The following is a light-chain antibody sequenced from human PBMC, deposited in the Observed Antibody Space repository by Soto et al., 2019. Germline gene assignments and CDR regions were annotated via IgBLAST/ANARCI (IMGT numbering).Light chain of an antibody. J-gene: IGLJ2*01. V-gene: IGLV2-14*03. CDR2: DVR. Sequence: QSALTQPASVSGSPGQSITISCTGTSSDVGGHNFVSWYQQHPGRAPKLMIYDVRNRPSGVSNRSSGSKSANTASLVISGLQAEDEADYYCSSYSSSDTLVFGGGTKVTVL. CDR1: SSDVGGHNF. CDR3: SSYSSSDTLV.